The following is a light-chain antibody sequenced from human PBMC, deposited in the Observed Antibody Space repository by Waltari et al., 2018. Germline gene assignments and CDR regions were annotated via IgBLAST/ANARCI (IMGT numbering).Light chain of an antibody. CDR1: QSIDTW. CDR2: KAS. V-gene: IGKV1-5*03. Sequence: DIQMTQSPSTLSASVGDRVTITCRASQSIDTWLAWYQQKPGKAPKLLIYKASNLESGVPSRFSGSGSETEFTLTISSLQPDDFATYYCQQYNTFSRAFGQGTKVEI. J-gene: IGKJ1*01. CDR3: QQYNTFSRA.